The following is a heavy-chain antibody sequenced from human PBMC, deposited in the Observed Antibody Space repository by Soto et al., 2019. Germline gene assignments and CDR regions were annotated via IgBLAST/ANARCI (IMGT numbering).Heavy chain of an antibody. CDR3: AREISGEHILTGYYWYYYYMDV. CDR1: CGTFCSYT. V-gene: IGHV1-69*04. CDR2: FIPILGLA. D-gene: IGHD3-9*01. J-gene: IGHJ6*03. Sequence: SVQVSCKASCGTFCSYTIIWVRLAPGQGLEWLGMFIPILGLANYAQKFHDRVTITADKSTSTAYMELSSLRSEDTAVYYCAREISGEHILTGYYWYYYYMDVWGKGTTVTVSS.